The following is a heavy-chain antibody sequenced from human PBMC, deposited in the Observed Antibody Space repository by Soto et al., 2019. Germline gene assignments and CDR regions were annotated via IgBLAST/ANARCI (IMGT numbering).Heavy chain of an antibody. V-gene: IGHV4-34*01. CDR2: INHYGTT. CDR1: GVSFSGYY. Sequence: PSETLSLTCAVYGVSFSGYYWNWIRQPPGKGLEWIGEINHYGTTNYNPSLKSRVTISLDTSKNQFSLKLSYVTAADTAVYYCARAGDSSSSYSDFWGQGTLVTVSS. J-gene: IGHJ4*02. CDR3: ARAGDSSSSYSDF. D-gene: IGHD6-6*01.